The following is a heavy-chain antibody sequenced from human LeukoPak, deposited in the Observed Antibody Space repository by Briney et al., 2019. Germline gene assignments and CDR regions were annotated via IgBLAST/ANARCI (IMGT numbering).Heavy chain of an antibody. CDR3: AKLVGATTGIDY. CDR1: GFTFSDYW. Sequence: GGSLRLSCAASGFTFSDYWMHWVRQAPGKGLVWVSCINGDGTSTMYADSVKGRFTISRDNAKNTVYLQMNSLRAEDTAVYYCAKLVGATTGIDYWGQGTLVTVSS. CDR2: INGDGTST. V-gene: IGHV3-74*03. J-gene: IGHJ4*02. D-gene: IGHD1-26*01.